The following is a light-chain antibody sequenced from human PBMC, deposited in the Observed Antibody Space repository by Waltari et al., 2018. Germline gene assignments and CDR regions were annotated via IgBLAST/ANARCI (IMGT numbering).Light chain of an antibody. CDR3: QQYNNWPPDPT. V-gene: IGKV3D-15*01. Sequence: IVMTQSPATLSVFPGERATLSCRASQSISSNLAWYQQKPGQAPRLLIYGASPRATGIPDRFTGSGSGIEFTLTINSLQSEDFAVYYCQQYNNWPPDPTFGQGTKVEIK. CDR2: GAS. J-gene: IGKJ1*01. CDR1: QSISSN.